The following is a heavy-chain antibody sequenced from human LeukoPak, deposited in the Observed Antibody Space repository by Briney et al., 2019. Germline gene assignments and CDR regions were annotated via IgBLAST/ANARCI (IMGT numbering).Heavy chain of an antibody. CDR1: GYTFTSYG. CDR3: AREYSSSSPFY. J-gene: IGHJ4*02. CDR2: ISAYNGNT. V-gene: IGHV1-18*01. D-gene: IGHD6-6*01. Sequence: ASVKVSCKASGYTFTSYGISWVRQAPGQGLEWMGWISAYNGNTNYAQKLQGRVTMTRDTSISTAYMELSRLRSDDTAVYYCAREYSSSSPFYWGQGTLVTVSS.